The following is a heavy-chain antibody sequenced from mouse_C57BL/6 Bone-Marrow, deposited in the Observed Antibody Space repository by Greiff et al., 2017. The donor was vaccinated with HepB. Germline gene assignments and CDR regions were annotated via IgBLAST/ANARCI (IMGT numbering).Heavy chain of an antibody. CDR1: GYTFTEYT. D-gene: IGHD3-2*02. J-gene: IGHJ3*01. V-gene: IGHV1-62-2*01. Sequence: QVQLQQSGAELVKPGASVKLSCKASGYTFTEYTIHWVKQRSGQGLAWIGWFYPGSGRIKYNEKFKDKATLTADKSSSTVYMWLSRWTSEDSAVCFWAGNEWGGSSGYGACWGQGPLVTVSA. CDR3: AGNEWGGSSGYGAC. CDR2: FYPGSGRI.